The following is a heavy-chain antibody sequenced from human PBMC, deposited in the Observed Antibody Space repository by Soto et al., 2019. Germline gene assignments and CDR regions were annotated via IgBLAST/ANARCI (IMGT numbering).Heavy chain of an antibody. D-gene: IGHD3-10*01. CDR3: ARDQRDYYGSGSYYIDY. V-gene: IGHV4-31*03. CDR1: GGSISSGGYY. J-gene: IGHJ4*02. CDR2: IYYSGST. Sequence: SETLSLTCTVSGGSISSGGYYWSWIRQHPGKGLEWIGYIYYSGSTYYNPSLKSRVTISVDTSKNQFSLKLSSVTAADTAVYYCARDQRDYYGSGSYYIDYWGQGTLVTVSS.